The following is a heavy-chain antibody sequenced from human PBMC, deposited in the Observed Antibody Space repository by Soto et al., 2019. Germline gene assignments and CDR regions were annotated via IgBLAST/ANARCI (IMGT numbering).Heavy chain of an antibody. CDR2: ISGSGGST. V-gene: IGHV3-23*01. Sequence: GGSLRLSCAASGFTFSSYAMSWVRQAPGKGLEWVSAISGSGGSTYYADSVKGRFTISRDNSKNTLYLQMNSLRAEDMAVDYCAKDSDILTGYYRFTRAGQPNFSDYWGQGTLVTVSS. CDR3: AKDSDILTGYYRFTRAGQPNFSDY. D-gene: IGHD3-9*01. CDR1: GFTFSSYA. J-gene: IGHJ4*02.